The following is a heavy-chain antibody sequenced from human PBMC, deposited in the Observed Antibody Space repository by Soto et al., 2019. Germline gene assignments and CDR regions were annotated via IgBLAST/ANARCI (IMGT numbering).Heavy chain of an antibody. Sequence: EVQLVESGGALVQPGGSLRLSCAASGFTVSSKYMSWVRQAPGKGLEWVSLIQSGGTTYYADSVKGRFTISRDTSENTLHLQMDSLRAEDTAVYDCARDYVLCDGGRCYGLPLDVWGKGTTVTVSS. CDR3: ARDYVLCDGGRCYGLPLDV. V-gene: IGHV3-66*01. CDR2: IQSGGTT. J-gene: IGHJ6*04. D-gene: IGHD2-15*01. CDR1: GFTVSSKY.